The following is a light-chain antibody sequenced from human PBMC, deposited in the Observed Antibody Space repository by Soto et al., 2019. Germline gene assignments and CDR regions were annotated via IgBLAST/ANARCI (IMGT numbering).Light chain of an antibody. J-gene: IGKJ4*01. CDR2: GAS. V-gene: IGKV3-15*01. Sequence: EIVMTQSPATLSVSPGESATLSCRASQSVSNNLAWYQQKPGQAPRLLIYGASARATGIPARFSGSGSGTEFTLTISSLQSEDFAVYYCQQYNNWPLTFCGGTKVEIK. CDR3: QQYNNWPLT. CDR1: QSVSNN.